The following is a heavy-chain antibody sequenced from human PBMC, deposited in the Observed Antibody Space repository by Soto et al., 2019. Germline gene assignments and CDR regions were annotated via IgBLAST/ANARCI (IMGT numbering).Heavy chain of an antibody. V-gene: IGHV4-31*03. CDR1: GGSISSGGYY. D-gene: IGHD3-22*01. CDR2: IYYSGST. Sequence: SETLSLTCTVSGGSISSGGYYWSWIRQHPGKGLEWIGYIYYSGSTYYNPSLKSRVTISVDTSKNQFSLKLSSVTAADTAVYYCARTLSYAKDYDSSGYYYHDWFDPWGQGTLVTVSS. J-gene: IGHJ5*02. CDR3: ARTLSYAKDYDSSGYYYHDWFDP.